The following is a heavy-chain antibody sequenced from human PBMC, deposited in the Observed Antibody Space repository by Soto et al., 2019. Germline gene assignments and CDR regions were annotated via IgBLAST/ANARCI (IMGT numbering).Heavy chain of an antibody. Sequence: QEQLVESGGGVVQPGRSLKLSCAASGFIFSNYGMHWVRQPPGKGLEWVAGIWSDGSDERYADSVAGRFSISRDNSKNTLYLQMNSLRVEDTALYYCARVGCSGGTCYNWFDPWGQGTLVTVSS. J-gene: IGHJ5*02. CDR1: GFIFSNYG. CDR3: ARVGCSGGTCYNWFDP. V-gene: IGHV3-33*01. D-gene: IGHD2-15*01. CDR2: IWSDGSDE.